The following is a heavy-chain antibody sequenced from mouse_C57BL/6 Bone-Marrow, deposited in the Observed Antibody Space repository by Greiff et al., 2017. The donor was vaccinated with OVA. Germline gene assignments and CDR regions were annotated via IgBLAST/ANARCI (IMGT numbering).Heavy chain of an antibody. D-gene: IGHD1-1*01. CDR3: TRPTVVAHYFDY. V-gene: IGHV1-15*01. Sequence: QVQLQQSGAELVRPGASVTLSCKASGYTFTDYEMHWVKQTPVHGLEWIGAIDPETGGTAYNQKFKGKAILTADKSSSTAYMELRSLTSEDSAVYYCTRPTVVAHYFDYWGQGTTLTVSS. CDR1: GYTFTDYE. CDR2: IDPETGGT. J-gene: IGHJ2*01.